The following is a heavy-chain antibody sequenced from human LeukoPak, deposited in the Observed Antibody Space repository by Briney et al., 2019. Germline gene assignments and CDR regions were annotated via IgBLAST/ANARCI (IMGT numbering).Heavy chain of an antibody. CDR1: GFTFSSYA. Sequence: GGSLRLSCSASGFTFSSYAMHWVRQAPGKGLEYVSAISSNGGSTYYADSVKGRFTISRDNSKNTLYLQMSSLRAVDTAVYYCVKDVGRGQGEGYFDYWGQGTLVTVSS. D-gene: IGHD2-15*01. CDR3: VKDVGRGQGEGYFDY. V-gene: IGHV3-64D*06. CDR2: ISSNGGST. J-gene: IGHJ4*02.